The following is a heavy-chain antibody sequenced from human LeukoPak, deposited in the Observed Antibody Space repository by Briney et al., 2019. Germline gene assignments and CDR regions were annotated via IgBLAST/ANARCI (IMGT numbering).Heavy chain of an antibody. CDR3: ARHYDILTGYYPTYPNYYFDY. D-gene: IGHD3-9*01. CDR2: IYPGDSDT. CDR1: GYSFTSYW. Sequence: GESLKISCKGSGYSFTSYWIGWVRQMPGKGLEWMGIIYPGDSDTRYSPSFQGQVTISADKSISTAYLQWSSLKASDTAMYYCARHYDILTGYYPTYPNYYFDYWGQGTLVTVSS. J-gene: IGHJ4*02. V-gene: IGHV5-51*01.